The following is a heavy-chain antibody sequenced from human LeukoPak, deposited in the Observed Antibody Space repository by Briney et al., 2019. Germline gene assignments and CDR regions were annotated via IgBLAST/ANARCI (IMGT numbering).Heavy chain of an antibody. Sequence: SETLSLTCTVSGDSISTGSYYWGWVRQSPGKGLEWIASIYYSGSTHYNPSLKSRVSVSRDTSKNQSSLNLSSVTAADTAVYYCARVGAEANFDYWGQGTLVTVSS. CDR1: GDSISTGSYY. J-gene: IGHJ4*02. CDR2: IYYSGST. CDR3: ARVGAEANFDY. D-gene: IGHD4/OR15-4a*01. V-gene: IGHV4-39*07.